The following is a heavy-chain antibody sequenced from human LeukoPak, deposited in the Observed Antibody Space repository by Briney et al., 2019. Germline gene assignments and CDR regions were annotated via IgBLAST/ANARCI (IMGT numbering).Heavy chain of an antibody. Sequence: GRSLRLSCAASGFTFSSYVMHWVRQAPGKGLEWVAVISYDGSNKYYADSVKGRFTISRDNSKNTLYLQMNSLRAEDTAVYYCARQPASRYDILTGPNDYWGQGTLVAVSS. D-gene: IGHD3-9*01. CDR3: ARQPASRYDILTGPNDY. J-gene: IGHJ4*02. CDR1: GFTFSSYV. V-gene: IGHV3-30*04. CDR2: ISYDGSNK.